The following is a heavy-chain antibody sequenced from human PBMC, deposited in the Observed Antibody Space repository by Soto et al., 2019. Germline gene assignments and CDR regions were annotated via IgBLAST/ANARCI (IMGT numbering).Heavy chain of an antibody. V-gene: IGHV4-59*08. Sequence: QVQLQESGPGLVKPSETLSLSCNVSGGSISGHYWSWVRQTPGKGLEWIGYIYYSGSTNYNPSLKRRITVAVDTPKNHFSLRPTSVTAADTAVYYCARGPYYDLIWNYYYMDVWGKGTTVTVSS. CDR1: GGSISGHY. D-gene: IGHD3-16*01. CDR2: IYYSGST. CDR3: ARGPYYDLIWNYYYMDV. J-gene: IGHJ6*03.